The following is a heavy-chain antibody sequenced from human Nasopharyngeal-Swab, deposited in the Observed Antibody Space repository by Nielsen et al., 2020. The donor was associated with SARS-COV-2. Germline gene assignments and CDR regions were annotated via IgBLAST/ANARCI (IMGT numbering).Heavy chain of an antibody. Sequence: GGSLRLSCAASGFTFTDYAMHWVRQAPGKGLEWVAFMSYDGSRKQYADSVKGRFTISRDTSKNTLLLEMNSLRPEDTAVYYCAKEGKFCSGSSCYYPFEYWGQGTLVTVSS. CDR3: AKEGKFCSGSSCYYPFEY. CDR1: GFTFTDYA. D-gene: IGHD2-15*01. CDR2: MSYDGSRK. J-gene: IGHJ4*02. V-gene: IGHV3-30*18.